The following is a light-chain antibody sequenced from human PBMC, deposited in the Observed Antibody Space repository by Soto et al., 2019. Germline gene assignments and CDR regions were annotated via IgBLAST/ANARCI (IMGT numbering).Light chain of an antibody. CDR3: QQRSDWPPLT. CDR2: DAF. CDR1: QSTSSY. Sequence: TQSPSTLFASVGDRVTITCRASQSTSSYLAWYQQKPGQAPRLLIYDAFTRATGIPARFSGTGSGTDFTLTISSLEPEDFAVYYCQQRSDWPPLTFGGGTKVDIK. J-gene: IGKJ4*01. V-gene: IGKV3-11*01.